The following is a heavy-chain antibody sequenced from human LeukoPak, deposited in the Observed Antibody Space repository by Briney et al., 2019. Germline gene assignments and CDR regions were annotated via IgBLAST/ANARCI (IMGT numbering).Heavy chain of an antibody. V-gene: IGHV4-31*03. CDR3: ARETLNSRRIDY. J-gene: IGHJ4*02. CDR1: GGSISSGGYY. Sequence: PSETLSLACTVSGGSISSGGYYWSWIRQHPGTGLEWIGYIYYSGSTYYNPSLKSRVTISVDTSKNQFSLKLSSVTAADTAVYYCARETLNSRRIDYWGQGTLVTVSS. D-gene: IGHD5-24*01. CDR2: IYYSGST.